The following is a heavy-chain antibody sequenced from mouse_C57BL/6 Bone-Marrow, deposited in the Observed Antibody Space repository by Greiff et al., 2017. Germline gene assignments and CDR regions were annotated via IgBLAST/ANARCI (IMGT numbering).Heavy chain of an antibody. D-gene: IGHD2-3*01. Sequence: EVQRVESGGGLVQPKGSLKLSCAASGFSFNTYAMNWVRQAPGKGLEWVARIRSKSNNYATYYADSVKDRFTISRDDSESMLYLQMNNLKTEDTAMYYCVVDGYSYFDYWGQGTTLTVSS. CDR1: GFSFNTYA. CDR3: VVDGYSYFDY. CDR2: IRSKSNNYAT. J-gene: IGHJ2*01. V-gene: IGHV10-1*01.